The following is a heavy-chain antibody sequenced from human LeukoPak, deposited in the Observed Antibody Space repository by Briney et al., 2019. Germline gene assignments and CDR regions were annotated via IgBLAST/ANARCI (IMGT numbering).Heavy chain of an antibody. CDR1: GFTFSSYS. D-gene: IGHD3-22*01. J-gene: IGHJ4*02. Sequence: GGSLRLSCAASGFTFSSYSMNWVRQAPGKGLEWVSSISSSSSYIYYADSVKGRFTISRDNAKNSLYLQMNSLRAEDTAVCYCARVDRGMIVVPGDYWGQGTLVTVSS. CDR2: ISSSSSYI. V-gene: IGHV3-21*04. CDR3: ARVDRGMIVVPGDY.